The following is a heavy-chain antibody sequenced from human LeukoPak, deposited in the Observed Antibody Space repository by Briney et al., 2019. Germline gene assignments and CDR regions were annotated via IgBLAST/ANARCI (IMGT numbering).Heavy chain of an antibody. D-gene: IGHD3-9*01. J-gene: IGHJ4*02. Sequence: SETLSLTCAVYGGSFSGYYWSWIRQPPGKGLEWIGEINHSGSTNYNPSLKSRVTISVDTSKNQFSLKLSSVTAADTAVYYCASLSILTGYSYWGQGTLVTVSS. CDR1: GGSFSGYY. CDR2: INHSGST. V-gene: IGHV4-34*01. CDR3: ASLSILTGYSY.